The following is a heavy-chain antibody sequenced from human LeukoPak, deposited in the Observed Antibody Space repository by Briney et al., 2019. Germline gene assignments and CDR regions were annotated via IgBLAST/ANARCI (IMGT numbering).Heavy chain of an antibody. CDR2: LSSSSSYI. D-gene: IGHD3-22*01. J-gene: IGHJ4*02. CDR1: GFSFSSYS. Sequence: GGSLRLSCAASGFSFSSYSMNWVRQAPGKGPEWASSLSSSSSYIYYADSVKGRFTISRDNPKNSLYLQINSLRAEDTAVYYCARGNYYDGYFDYWGQGTLVTVSS. V-gene: IGHV3-21*01. CDR3: ARGNYYDGYFDY.